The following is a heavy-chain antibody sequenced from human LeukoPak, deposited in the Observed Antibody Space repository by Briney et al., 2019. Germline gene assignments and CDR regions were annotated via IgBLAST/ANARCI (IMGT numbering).Heavy chain of an antibody. D-gene: IGHD4/OR15-4a*01. CDR3: ASGVLHSSFDY. Sequence: SETLSLTCTVSGGSISRYYWSWIRQPPGRGLEWIGYIYYSGSTNYNPSLKSRVTISVDTSKNQFSLKLSSVTAADTAVYYCASGVLHSSFDYWGQGTLVTVSS. CDR1: GGSISRYY. J-gene: IGHJ4*02. CDR2: IYYSGST. V-gene: IGHV4-59*01.